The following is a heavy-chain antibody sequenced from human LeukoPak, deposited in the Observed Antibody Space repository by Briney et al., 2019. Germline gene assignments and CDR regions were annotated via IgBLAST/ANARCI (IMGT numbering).Heavy chain of an antibody. D-gene: IGHD3-3*01. CDR1: GFTFSSYS. V-gene: IGHV3-48*01. CDR2: ISSSSSTI. CDR3: ANLWSGYLWY. Sequence: TGGSLRLSCAASGFTFSSYSMNWVRQAPGKGLEWVSYISSSSSTIYYADSVKGRFTISRDNAKNSLYLQMNSLRAEDTAVYYCANLWSGYLWYWGQGTLVTVSS. J-gene: IGHJ4*02.